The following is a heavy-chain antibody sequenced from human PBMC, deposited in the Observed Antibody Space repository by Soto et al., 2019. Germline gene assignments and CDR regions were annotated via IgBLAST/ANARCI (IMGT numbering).Heavy chain of an antibody. CDR1: GGSFSGYY. CDR3: ARFSKKYYYDSSGYSK. D-gene: IGHD3-22*01. V-gene: IGHV4-34*01. CDR2: INHSGST. Sequence: SETLSLTCAVYGGSFSGYYWSWIRQPPGKGLEWIGEINHSGSTNYNPSLKSRVTISVDTSKNQFSLKLSSVTAADTAVYYCARFSKKYYYDSSGYSKWGQGTLLTVYS. J-gene: IGHJ4*02.